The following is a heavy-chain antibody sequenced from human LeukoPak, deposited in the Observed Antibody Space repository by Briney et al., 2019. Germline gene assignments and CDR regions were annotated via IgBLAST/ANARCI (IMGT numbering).Heavy chain of an antibody. D-gene: IGHD6-6*01. CDR1: GFTFSRSS. CDR3: ARVSSSGVYFFDY. J-gene: IGHJ4*02. Sequence: PGGSLRLSCAASGFTFSRSSMSWVRQAPGKGLEWVSSISTTSYIYYADSVKGRFTISRDNTKKSLYLQMNSLRAEDTAVYYCARVSSSGVYFFDYWGQGALITVSS. CDR2: ISTTSYI. V-gene: IGHV3-21*01.